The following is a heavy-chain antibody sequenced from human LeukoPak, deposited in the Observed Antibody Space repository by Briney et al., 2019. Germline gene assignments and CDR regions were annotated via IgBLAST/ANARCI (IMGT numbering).Heavy chain of an antibody. CDR3: ARLSSIDSNGYYYY. D-gene: IGHD3-22*01. Sequence: GESLQISCKGFGYSFTSYWIGGVRQMPGKGLEWMGIIFTGGSDTRYSPPLEGQVTNSADKSISIAYLQWSRLEASDTAMYYCARLSSIDSNGYYYYWGQGTLVTVSS. CDR1: GYSFTSYW. CDR2: IFTGGSDT. J-gene: IGHJ4*02. V-gene: IGHV5-51*01.